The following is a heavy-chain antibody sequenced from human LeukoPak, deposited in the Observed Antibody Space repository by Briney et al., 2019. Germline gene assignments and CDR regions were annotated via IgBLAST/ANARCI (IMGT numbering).Heavy chain of an antibody. V-gene: IGHV4-59*01. CDR2: IYYSGST. J-gene: IGHJ6*03. CDR1: GGSISSYY. CDR3: ARDVGAYCSSTSCQRWGYYYYMDV. Sequence: PSETLSLTCTVSGGSISSYYWSWIRQPPGKGLEWIGYIYYSGSTNYNPSLKSRVTISVDTSKNQFSLKLSSVTAEDTAVYYCARDVGAYCSSTSCQRWGYYYYMDVWGRGTTVTISS. D-gene: IGHD2-2*01.